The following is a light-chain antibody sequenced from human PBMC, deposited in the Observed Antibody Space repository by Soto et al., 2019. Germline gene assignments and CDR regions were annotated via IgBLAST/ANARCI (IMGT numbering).Light chain of an antibody. Sequence: QSVLTQPASVSGSPGQSITISCTGTGSGVGGYNYVSWYQQHPGKAPKIMIYDVSNRPSGVYNRFSGSKSGNTASLTISGLQAEDEADYYCSSYTRSSTVVFGGGTKLTVL. V-gene: IGLV2-14*01. J-gene: IGLJ2*01. CDR3: SSYTRSSTVV. CDR1: GSGVGGYNY. CDR2: DVS.